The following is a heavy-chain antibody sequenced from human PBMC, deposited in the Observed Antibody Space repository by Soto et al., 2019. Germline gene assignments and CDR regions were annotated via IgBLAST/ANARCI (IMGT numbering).Heavy chain of an antibody. D-gene: IGHD6-25*01. CDR1: GYTFTSYG. CDR3: AREAGWQRMVPYD. CDR2: ISAFNGDT. J-gene: IGHJ4*02. Sequence: QVQLVQSGTEVKKPGASVNVSCKAFGYTFTSYGFNWVRQVPGQGLEWLGWISAFNGDTQYAQTMKGRLTVTTDTSTTTVHMELRSLTPADTAVYYCAREAGWQRMVPYDWGQGTLVTVS. V-gene: IGHV1-18*04.